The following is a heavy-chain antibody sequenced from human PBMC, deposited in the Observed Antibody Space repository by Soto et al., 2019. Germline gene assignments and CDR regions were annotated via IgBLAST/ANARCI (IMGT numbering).Heavy chain of an antibody. V-gene: IGHV3-30-3*01. J-gene: IGHJ6*02. CDR3: AREAGVDGSGSYGMDV. D-gene: IGHD3-10*01. CDR2: ISYDGSNK. CDR1: GFTFSNYS. Sequence: QVQLVESGGGVVQPGRSLRLSCAASGFTFSNYSMHWVRQAPGKGLEWVAVISYDGSNKYYADSVKGRFTISRDNSKNTLYLQMNSLRAEDKAVYYCAREAGVDGSGSYGMDVWGQGTTVTVSS.